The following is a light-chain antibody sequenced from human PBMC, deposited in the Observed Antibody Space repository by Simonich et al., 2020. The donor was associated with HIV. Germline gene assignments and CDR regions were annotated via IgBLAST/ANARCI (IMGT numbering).Light chain of an antibody. CDR2: EGS. V-gene: IGLV2-23*01. CDR1: SSDFGCYNL. J-gene: IGLJ3*02. CDR3: CSYAGSSTWV. Sequence: QSALTQPASVSGSPGQSITISCPGTSSDFGCYNLVSWYQQHPGKAPKLMIYEGSKRPSGVSNRFSGSKSGNTASLTISGLQAEDEADYYCCSYAGSSTWVFGGGTKLTVL.